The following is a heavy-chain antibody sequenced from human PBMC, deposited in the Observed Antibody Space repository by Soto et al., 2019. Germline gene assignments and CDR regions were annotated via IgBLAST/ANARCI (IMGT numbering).Heavy chain of an antibody. J-gene: IGHJ6*03. D-gene: IGHD2-21*01. Sequence: GGSLRLSCAASGFTFSSYGMHWVRQAPGKGLEWVAVIWYDGSNKYYADSVKGRFTISRDNSKNTLYLQMNSLRAEDTAVYYCARSSYDEYYYYYMDVWGKGTTVTVSS. CDR2: IWYDGSNK. CDR3: ARSSYDEYYYYYMDV. V-gene: IGHV3-33*01. CDR1: GFTFSSYG.